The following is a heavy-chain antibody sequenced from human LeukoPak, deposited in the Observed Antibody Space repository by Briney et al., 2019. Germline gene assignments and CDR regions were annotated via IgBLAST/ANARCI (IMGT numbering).Heavy chain of an antibody. Sequence: ASVKVSCKASGYTFTSYYMHWVRQAPGQGLEWMGIINPSGGSTSYAQKFQGRVTMTRDMSTSTVYMELSSLRSEDTAVYYRAREGYSYGLDYWGQGTLVTISS. J-gene: IGHJ4*02. CDR2: INPSGGST. CDR1: GYTFTSYY. D-gene: IGHD5-18*01. V-gene: IGHV1-46*01. CDR3: AREGYSYGLDY.